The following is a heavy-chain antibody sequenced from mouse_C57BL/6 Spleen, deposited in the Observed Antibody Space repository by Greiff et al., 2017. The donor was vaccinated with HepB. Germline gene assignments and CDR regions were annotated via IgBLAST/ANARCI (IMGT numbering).Heavy chain of an antibody. CDR2: IHPNSGST. CDR3: ASYSSGYLYYFDY. J-gene: IGHJ2*01. CDR1: GYTFTSYW. V-gene: IGHV1-64*01. Sequence: QVQLQQPGAELVQPGASVKLSCKASGYTFTSYWMHWVKQRPGQGLEWIGMIHPNSGSTNYTEKFKSKATLTVDKSSSTAYMQLSSLTSEDSAVYYCASYSSGYLYYFDYWGQGTTLTVSS. D-gene: IGHD3-2*02.